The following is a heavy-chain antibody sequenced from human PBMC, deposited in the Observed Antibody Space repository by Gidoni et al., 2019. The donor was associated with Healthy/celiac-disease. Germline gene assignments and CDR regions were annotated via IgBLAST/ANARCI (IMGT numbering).Heavy chain of an antibody. CDR2: IRSSGSTI. CDR1: AFSSSDYS. D-gene: IGHD3-3*01. CDR3: AGSGEFYDFWSGYQYRQYFQH. Sequence: QVQLVESAGGLVKPAGPLRLTSSAPAFSSSDYSLSWIRQAPGKGLDGVEYIRSSGSTIYYTESVKGRFTIARDNAKNSMYQQISNLRAENTAVYDCAGSGEFYDFWSGYQYRQYFQHWGQGTLVTVSS. J-gene: IGHJ1*01. V-gene: IGHV3-11*01.